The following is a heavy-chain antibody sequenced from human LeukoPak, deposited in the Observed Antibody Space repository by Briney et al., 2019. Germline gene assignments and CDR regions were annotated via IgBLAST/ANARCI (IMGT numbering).Heavy chain of an antibody. CDR1: GYTFTNYD. CDR3: ARDHYHKIHSVMVTAPDY. Sequence: ASVKVSCKASGYTFTNYDINWVRQATGQGLEWVGWMNPNSGDTGYAQKLQGRVTLTRNTSTSTVYMELSSLRSEDTAVYYCARDHYHKIHSVMVTAPDYWGQGTLVIVSS. V-gene: IGHV1-8*01. J-gene: IGHJ4*02. CDR2: MNPNSGDT. D-gene: IGHD2-21*02.